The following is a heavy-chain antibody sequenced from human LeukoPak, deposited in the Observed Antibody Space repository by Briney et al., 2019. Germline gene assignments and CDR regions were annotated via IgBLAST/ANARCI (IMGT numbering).Heavy chain of an antibody. CDR2: IYYSGST. Sequence: SQTLSLTCTVSGGSISSGGYYWSWIRQHPGKGLEWIGYIYYSGSTYYNPSLKSRVTISVDTSKNQFSLKLSSVTAADTAVYYCARRGGSGPYFDYWGQGTLVTVSS. J-gene: IGHJ4*02. D-gene: IGHD3-10*01. CDR1: GGSISSGGYY. V-gene: IGHV4-31*03. CDR3: ARRGGSGPYFDY.